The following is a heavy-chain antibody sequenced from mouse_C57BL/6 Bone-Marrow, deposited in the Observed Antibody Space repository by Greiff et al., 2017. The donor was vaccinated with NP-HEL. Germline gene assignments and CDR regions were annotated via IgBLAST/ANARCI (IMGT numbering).Heavy chain of an antibody. J-gene: IGHJ2*01. D-gene: IGHD2-5*01. V-gene: IGHV1-80*01. CDR1: GYAFSSYW. Sequence: VKLMESGAELVKPGASVKISCKASGYAFSSYWMNWVKQSPGKGLEWIGQIYPGAGDTNYNGKFKGKATLTADKSSSTAYMQLSSLTSEDSAVYFCARRGSTIVTTDYFDYWGQGTTLTVSS. CDR3: ARRGSTIVTTDYFDY. CDR2: IYPGAGDT.